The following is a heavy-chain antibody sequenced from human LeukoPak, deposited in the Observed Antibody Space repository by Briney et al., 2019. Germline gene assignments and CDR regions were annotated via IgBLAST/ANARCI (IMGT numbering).Heavy chain of an antibody. D-gene: IGHD3-22*01. Sequence: SETLSLTCTVSGGSISNYYWSWIRQPAGKGLEWIARVYAGGNTDHNPSLKSRVTMSVDSSKKQFSLRLSSVTAADTAVYYCAREHKDYDGDGYYYGYWGQGILVTVSS. CDR2: VYAGGNT. J-gene: IGHJ4*02. V-gene: IGHV4-4*07. CDR1: GGSISNYY. CDR3: AREHKDYDGDGYYYGY.